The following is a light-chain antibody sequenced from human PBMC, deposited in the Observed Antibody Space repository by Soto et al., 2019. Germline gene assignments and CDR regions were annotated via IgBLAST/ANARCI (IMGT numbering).Light chain of an antibody. J-gene: IGLJ1*01. CDR1: SSVVGDYSD. Sequence: QSVLTHPASVSGYPGRTTTISCTGNSSVVGDYSDVRWYQQHPGKAPKLVIHEVSNWPSGVSDRFSGSKTGNTASLTISGLQAEDEADYDCISYTSSSFYVFGSGTKGTV. CDR2: EVS. CDR3: ISYTSSSFYV. V-gene: IGLV2-14*01.